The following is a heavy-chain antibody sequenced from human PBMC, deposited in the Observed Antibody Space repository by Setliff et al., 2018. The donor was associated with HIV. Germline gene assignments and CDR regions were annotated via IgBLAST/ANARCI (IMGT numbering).Heavy chain of an antibody. CDR2: IHPSGNI. D-gene: IGHD3-10*01. CDR1: GGSISRFY. CDR3: ASDAGAHYGSGPPLEY. V-gene: IGHV4-4*07. J-gene: IGHJ4*02. Sequence: PSETLSLTCTVSGGSISRFYWSWIRRPAGKGLEWSGLIHPSGNINYNPSLKSRLTMSIEIYKNQFSLKLSSVTATDTAVYYCASDAGAHYGSGPPLEYWGQGIQVTVSS.